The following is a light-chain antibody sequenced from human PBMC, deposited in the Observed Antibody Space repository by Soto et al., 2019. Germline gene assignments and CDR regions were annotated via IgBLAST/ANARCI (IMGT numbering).Light chain of an antibody. CDR1: QSVSSN. J-gene: IGKJ1*01. CDR2: GAS. V-gene: IGKV3-15*01. Sequence: EIVITQSPATLSVSPGERATLSCRASQSVSSNLAWFQQKSGQAPRLLIYGASTRVTGIPARFSGSGSGTVFTLTISSLQSEDFAVYYCQQYNDWPRTFGQGTKVDIK. CDR3: QQYNDWPRT.